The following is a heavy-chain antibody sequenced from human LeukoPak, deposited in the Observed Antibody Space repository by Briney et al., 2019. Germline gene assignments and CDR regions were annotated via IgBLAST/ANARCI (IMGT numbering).Heavy chain of an antibody. V-gene: IGHV3-33*01. CDR1: GFTFSSYG. CDR3: ASPVGYTNGWQGFDY. Sequence: PGGSLRLSCAASGFTFSSYGMHWVRRAPGKGLEWVAVIWYDGSNKYYADSVKGRFTISRDNSKNTLYLQMNGLRAEDTAVYYCASPVGYTNGWQGFDYWGQGTLVTVSS. D-gene: IGHD6-19*01. J-gene: IGHJ4*02. CDR2: IWYDGSNK.